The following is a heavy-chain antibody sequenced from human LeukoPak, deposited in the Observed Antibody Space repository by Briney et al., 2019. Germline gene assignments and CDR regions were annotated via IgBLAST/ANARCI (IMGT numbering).Heavy chain of an antibody. CDR2: IWYDGSNK. D-gene: IGHD3-16*01. Sequence: GGSLRLSCAASGFTFSSYGTHWVRQAPGKGLEWVAVIWYDGSNKYDADSVKGRFTISRDNSKNTLYLQMNSLRAEDTALYYCAKPNDYVWGSPPNDYWGQGTLVTVSS. CDR1: GFTFSSYG. CDR3: AKPNDYVWGSPPNDY. V-gene: IGHV3-30*02. J-gene: IGHJ4*02.